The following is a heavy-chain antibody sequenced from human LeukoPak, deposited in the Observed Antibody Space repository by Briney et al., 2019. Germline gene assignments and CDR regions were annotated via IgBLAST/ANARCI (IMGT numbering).Heavy chain of an antibody. J-gene: IGHJ5*02. CDR1: GGSISSSSYY. D-gene: IGHD6-13*01. Sequence: SQTLSLTCTVSGGSISSSSYYWGRIRQPPGKGLEWIGSIYYSGSTYYNPSLKSRVTMSVDTSKNQFSLKLSSVTAADTAVYYCARVSSSSWYFGWFDPWGQGTLVTVSS. V-gene: IGHV4-39*07. CDR3: ARVSSSSWYFGWFDP. CDR2: IYYSGST.